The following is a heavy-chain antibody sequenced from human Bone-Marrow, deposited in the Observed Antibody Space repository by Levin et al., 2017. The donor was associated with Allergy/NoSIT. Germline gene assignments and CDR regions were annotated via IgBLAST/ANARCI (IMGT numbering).Heavy chain of an antibody. V-gene: IGHV1-2*02. J-gene: IGHJ6*02. Sequence: ASVKVSCKASGYTFTGYYMHWVRQAPGQGLEWMGWINPNSGGTNYAQKFQGRVTMTRDTSISTAYMELSRLRSDDTAVYYCHRITMVRGVIPMHYYYYYGMDVWGQGTTVTVSS. D-gene: IGHD3-10*01. CDR1: GYTFTGYY. CDR2: INPNSGGT. CDR3: HRITMVRGVIPMHYYYYYGMDV.